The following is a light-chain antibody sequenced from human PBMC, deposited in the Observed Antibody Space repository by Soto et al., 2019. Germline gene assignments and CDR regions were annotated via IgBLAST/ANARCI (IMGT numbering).Light chain of an antibody. CDR2: LGS. V-gene: IGKV2-28*01. CDR1: HSLLYSNGYNY. CDR3: MQALLTPFT. Sequence: DVVVTQTPLSLPVTTGEPASISCRSSHSLLYSNGYNYLDWYLQRPGQSPQLLIYLGSYRASGVPDRFTGSGSGTDFTLKISRVEAEDVGVYYCMQALLTPFTFGPGTKVDI. J-gene: IGKJ3*01.